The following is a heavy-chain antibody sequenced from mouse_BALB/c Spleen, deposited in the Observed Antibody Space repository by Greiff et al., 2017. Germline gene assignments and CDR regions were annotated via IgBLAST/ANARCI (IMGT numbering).Heavy chain of an antibody. CDR1: GFTFSSYA. J-gene: IGHJ4*01. Sequence: EVKVVESGGGLVKPGGSLKLSCAASGFTFSSYAMSWVRQTPEKRLEWVASISSGGSTYYPDSVKGRFTISRDNARNILYLQMSSLRSEDTAMYYCASDYYGSSYVGYAMDYWGQGTSVTVSS. CDR2: ISSGGST. V-gene: IGHV5-6-5*01. D-gene: IGHD1-1*01. CDR3: ASDYYGSSYVGYAMDY.